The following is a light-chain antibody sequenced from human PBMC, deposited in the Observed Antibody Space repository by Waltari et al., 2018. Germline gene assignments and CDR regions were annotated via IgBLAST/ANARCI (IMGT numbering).Light chain of an antibody. Sequence: PQSPATLSVSPGVRATRSCRHSQKLDTRLPGCQHKPGQAPRLLIDGPSTRDADIPARFSGSGFGTDFSLTINSLQSEDFAVYYCQQYLQLPPAITFGPGTRLDFK. CDR3: QQYLQLPPAIT. J-gene: IGKJ5*01. V-gene: IGKV3-15*01. CDR2: GPS. CDR1: QKLDTR.